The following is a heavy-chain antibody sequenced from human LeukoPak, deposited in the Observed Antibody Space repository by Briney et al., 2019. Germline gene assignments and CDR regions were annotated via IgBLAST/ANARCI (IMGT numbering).Heavy chain of an antibody. Sequence: SETLSLTCTVSGGSITNYYWSWIRQPPGKGLEWIGYIYYTGSTNYNPSLKSRVTISIDTYKNQFSLKLSSVTAADTAVYYCARDRGRWPHYAFDIWGHGTMVTVSS. CDR2: IYYTGST. J-gene: IGHJ3*02. CDR3: ARDRGRWPHYAFDI. D-gene: IGHD3-10*01. V-gene: IGHV4-59*12. CDR1: GGSITNYY.